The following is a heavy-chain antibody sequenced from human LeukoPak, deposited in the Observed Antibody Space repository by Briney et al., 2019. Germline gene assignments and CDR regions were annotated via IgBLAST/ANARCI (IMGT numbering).Heavy chain of an antibody. CDR2: VYYSGNT. J-gene: IGHJ4*02. Sequence: PSETLSLTCTVSGGSISSTSYSWGWIRQPPGKGLEWIGSVYYSGNTYYNPSLKSRVTISVDTSKNQFSLKLSSVTAADTAVYYCARKSLIDYWGQGTLVTVSS. CDR1: GGSISSTSYS. CDR3: ARKSLIDY. V-gene: IGHV4-39*07.